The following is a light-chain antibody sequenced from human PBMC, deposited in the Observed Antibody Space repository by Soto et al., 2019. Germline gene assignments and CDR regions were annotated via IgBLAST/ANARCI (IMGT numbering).Light chain of an antibody. CDR3: SSYTSSSTLVL. V-gene: IGLV2-14*01. CDR2: EVS. J-gene: IGLJ2*01. CDR1: SSDVGSYNR. Sequence: QSVLTQPASVSGSPGQSITISCAGTSSDVGSYNRVSWYQQYPGKAPKLIIYEVSNRPSGVSSRFSGSKSGNTASLTISGLQAEDEANYYCSSYTSSSTLVLFGGGTKVTVL.